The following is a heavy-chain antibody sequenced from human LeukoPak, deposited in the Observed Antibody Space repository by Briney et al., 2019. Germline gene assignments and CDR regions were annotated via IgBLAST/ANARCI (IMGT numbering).Heavy chain of an antibody. CDR1: GGSISSSSYY. CDR2: IYYSGST. V-gene: IGHV4-39*01. CDR3: ARGHYYDSSGYGYGMDV. J-gene: IGHJ6*02. Sequence: SETLSLTCTVSGGSISSSSYYWGWIRQPPGKGLEWIGSIYYSGSTYYNSSLKSRVTISVDTSKNQLSLKLSSVTAADTAVYYCARGHYYDSSGYGYGMDVWGQGTTVTVSS. D-gene: IGHD3-22*01.